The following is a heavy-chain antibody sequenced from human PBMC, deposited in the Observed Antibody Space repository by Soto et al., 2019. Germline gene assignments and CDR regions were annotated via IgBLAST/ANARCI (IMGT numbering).Heavy chain of an antibody. CDR2: ISAYNGNT. V-gene: IGHV1-18*01. J-gene: IGHJ5*02. Sequence: ASVKVSCKASGYTFTSYGISWVRQAPGQGLEWMGWISAYNGNTNYAQKLQGRVTMTTDTSTSTAYMELRSLRSDDTAVYYCARCPDYDFWSGPNNWFDPWGQGTLVTVSS. D-gene: IGHD3-3*01. CDR3: ARCPDYDFWSGPNNWFDP. CDR1: GYTFTSYG.